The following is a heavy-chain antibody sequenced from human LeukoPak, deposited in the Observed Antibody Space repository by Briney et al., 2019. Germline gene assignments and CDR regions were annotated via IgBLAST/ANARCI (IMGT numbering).Heavy chain of an antibody. CDR2: INHSGST. Sequence: SSETLSLTCAVYGGSFSGYYWSCIRQPPGKGLEWFGEINHSGSTNYNPSLKSRVTTSVDTSKNQFSLKLSSVTAADTAVYYCARWRPHQSDFDYSGQGTLVTVSS. J-gene: IGHJ4*02. CDR3: ARWRPHQSDFDY. V-gene: IGHV4-34*01. CDR1: GGSFSGYY.